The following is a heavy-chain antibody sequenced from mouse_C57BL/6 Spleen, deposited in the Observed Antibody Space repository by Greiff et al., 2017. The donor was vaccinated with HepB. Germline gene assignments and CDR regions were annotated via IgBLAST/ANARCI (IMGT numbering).Heavy chain of an antibody. CDR1: GYTFTSYW. J-gene: IGHJ4*01. CDR3: ANYDGYYSYAMDY. CDR2: INPSNGGT. Sequence: VQLQQPGTELVKPGASVKLSCKASGYTFTSYWMHWVKQRPGQGLEWIGNINPSNGGTNYNEKFKSKATLTVDKSSSTAYMQLSSLTSEDSAVYYCANYDGYYSYAMDYWGQGTSVTVSS. D-gene: IGHD2-3*01. V-gene: IGHV1-53*01.